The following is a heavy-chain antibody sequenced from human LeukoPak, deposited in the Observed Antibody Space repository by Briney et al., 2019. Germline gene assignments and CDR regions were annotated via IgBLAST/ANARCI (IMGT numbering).Heavy chain of an antibody. CDR2: INPNSGGT. CDR3: ARDKFIAGRQQAFDI. CDR1: GNTFTGYY. Sequence: ASVKVSCKASGNTFTGYYMHWVRQAPGQGLEWMGWINPNSGGTNYAQRFQGRVTMTRDTSISTVYMELSRLRSDDTAVYYCARDKFIAGRQQAFDIWGQGTMVTVSS. V-gene: IGHV1-2*02. D-gene: IGHD6-6*01. J-gene: IGHJ3*02.